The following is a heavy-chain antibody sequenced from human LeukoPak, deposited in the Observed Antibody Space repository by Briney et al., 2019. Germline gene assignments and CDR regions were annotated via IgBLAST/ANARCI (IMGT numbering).Heavy chain of an antibody. CDR3: AKQFQIGVNYFDY. Sequence: GASVKVSCKASGYTFTSYYMHWVRQAPGQGLEWMGIINPSGGSTSYAQKFQGRVTMTRDTSTSTVYMELSSLGAEDTAVYYCAKQFQIGVNYFDYWGQGTPVTVSS. J-gene: IGHJ4*02. D-gene: IGHD3-22*01. V-gene: IGHV1-46*01. CDR1: GYTFTSYY. CDR2: INPSGGST.